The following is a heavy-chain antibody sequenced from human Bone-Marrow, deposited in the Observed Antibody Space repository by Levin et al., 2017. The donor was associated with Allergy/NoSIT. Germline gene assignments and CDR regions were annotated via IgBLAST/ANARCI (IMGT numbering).Heavy chain of an antibody. Sequence: GGSLRLSCAVSGFSFKSYAMNWVRQAPGKGLEWVADISFDGNNKNYAESVKGRFTISRDNSKNSLYLQMNSLRPEDTAVYYCARAEIVMVTASTAFDYWGQGTLVTVS. CDR1: GFSFKSYA. J-gene: IGHJ4*02. D-gene: IGHD2-15*01. CDR3: ARAEIVMVTASTAFDY. V-gene: IGHV3-30*04. CDR2: ISFDGNNK.